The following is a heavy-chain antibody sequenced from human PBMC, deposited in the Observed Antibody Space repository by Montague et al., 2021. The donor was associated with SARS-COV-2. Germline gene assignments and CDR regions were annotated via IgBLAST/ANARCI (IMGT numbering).Heavy chain of an antibody. CDR2: IYYSGST. Sequence: SETLSLTCTVSDGSISSSSYYWGWIRQPPGKGLEWIGSIYYSGSTYYNSSLKSRVTISVDTSKNQFSLKLSSVTAADTAVYYCARVGRQQLVRLSGMDVWGQGTTATVSS. J-gene: IGHJ6*02. V-gene: IGHV4-39*07. D-gene: IGHD6-13*01. CDR1: DGSISSSSYY. CDR3: ARVGRQQLVRLSGMDV.